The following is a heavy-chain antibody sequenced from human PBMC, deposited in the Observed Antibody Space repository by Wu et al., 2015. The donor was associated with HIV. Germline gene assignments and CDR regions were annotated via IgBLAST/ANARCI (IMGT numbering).Heavy chain of an antibody. D-gene: IGHD1-26*01. CDR2: IIPVFGTF. CDR1: GGIFNTNA. J-gene: IGHJ2*01. Sequence: QVQLVQSGAELKKPGSSVKVSCKASGGIFNTNAISWVRQAPGQGLEWMGGIIPVFGTFDFAPKFQGRVTMTTDESMTTAYMELRSLRSDDTAVYYCARDADGIVGXKIGRYFDVWGRGSLVRVSS. V-gene: IGHV1-69*05. CDR3: ARDADGIVGXKIGRYFDV.